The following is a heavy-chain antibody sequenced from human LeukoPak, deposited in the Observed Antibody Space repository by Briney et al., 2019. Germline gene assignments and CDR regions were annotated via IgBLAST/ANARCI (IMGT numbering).Heavy chain of an antibody. V-gene: IGHV1-2*02. Sequence: AASVKVSCKASGYTFTGYYMHWVRQAPGQGLEWMGWINPNSGGTNYAQKFQGRVTMTRDTSISTAYMELSRLRSDDTAVYYCAMLLRDSGYYYVYDYWGQGTLVTVSS. D-gene: IGHD3-22*01. CDR2: INPNSGGT. CDR1: GYTFTGYY. J-gene: IGHJ4*02. CDR3: AMLLRDSGYYYVYDY.